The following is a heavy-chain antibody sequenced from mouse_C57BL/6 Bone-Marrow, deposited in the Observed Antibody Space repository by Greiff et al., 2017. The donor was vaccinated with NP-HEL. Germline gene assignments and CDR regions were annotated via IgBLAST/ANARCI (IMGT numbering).Heavy chain of an antibody. V-gene: IGHV1-76*01. CDR3: ARYYYGSSHGRYFDV. CDR2: IYPGSGNT. J-gene: IGHJ1*03. Sequence: VQLQQSGAELVRPGASVKLSCKASGYTFTDYYINWVKQRPGQGLEWIARIYPGSGNTYYNEKFKGKATLTAEKSSSTAYMQLSSLTSEDSAVYFCARYYYGSSHGRYFDVWGTGTTVTVSS. D-gene: IGHD1-1*01. CDR1: GYTFTDYY.